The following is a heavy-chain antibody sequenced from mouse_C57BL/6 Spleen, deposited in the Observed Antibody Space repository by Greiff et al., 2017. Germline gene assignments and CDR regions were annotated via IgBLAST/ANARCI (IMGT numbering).Heavy chain of an antibody. CDR1: GYSITSGYY. V-gene: IGHV3-6*01. D-gene: IGHD2-4*01. J-gene: IGHJ4*01. CDR2: ISYDGSN. Sequence: EVKLEESGPGLVKPSQSLSLTCSVTGYSITSGYYWNWIRQFPGNKLEWMGYISYDGSNNYNPSLKNRISITRDTSKNQFFLKLNSVTTEDTATYYCARVGYYDYDYAMDYWGQGTSVTVSS. CDR3: ARVGYYDYDYAMDY.